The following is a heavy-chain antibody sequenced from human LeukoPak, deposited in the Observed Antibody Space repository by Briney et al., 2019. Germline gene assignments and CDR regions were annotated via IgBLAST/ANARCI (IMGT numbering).Heavy chain of an antibody. J-gene: IGHJ5*02. D-gene: IGHD3-22*01. Sequence: PSETLSLTCTVSDYSISSGYFWGWIRQPPGKGLEWIGYIYYSGSTNYNPSLTSRVTISVDTSKNQFSLKLSSVTAADTAVYYCARDSVSSGYPNWFDPWGQGTLVTVSS. CDR2: IYYSGST. V-gene: IGHV4-38-2*02. CDR1: DYSISSGYF. CDR3: ARDSVSSGYPNWFDP.